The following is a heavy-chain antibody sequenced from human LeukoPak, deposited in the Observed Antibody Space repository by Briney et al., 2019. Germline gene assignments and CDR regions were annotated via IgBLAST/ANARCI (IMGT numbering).Heavy chain of an antibody. J-gene: IGHJ4*02. CDR1: GFTFSNAW. CDR3: TTAPAQVDY. CDR2: IKSNNDGGTT. V-gene: IGHV3-15*01. Sequence: TGGSLRLSCAASGFTFSNAWMTWVRQAPGKGREWVGRIKSNNDGGTTDYAAPVKGRFTISRDDSKHTLFLQMNSLKPEDTAVYYCTTAPAQVDYWGQGTLVTVSS.